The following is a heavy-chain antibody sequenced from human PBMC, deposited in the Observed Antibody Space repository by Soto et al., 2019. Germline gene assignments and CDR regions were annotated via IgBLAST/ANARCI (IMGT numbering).Heavy chain of an antibody. CDR3: ARMTTVTYYFDY. Sequence: KTSETLSLTCTVSGGSVSSGSYYWSWIRQPPGKGLEWIGYIYYSGSTNYNPSLKSRVTISVDTSKNQFSLKLSSVTAADTAVYYCARMTTVTYYFDYWGQGTLVTVSS. J-gene: IGHJ4*02. V-gene: IGHV4-61*01. CDR1: GGSVSSGSYY. D-gene: IGHD4-17*01. CDR2: IYYSGST.